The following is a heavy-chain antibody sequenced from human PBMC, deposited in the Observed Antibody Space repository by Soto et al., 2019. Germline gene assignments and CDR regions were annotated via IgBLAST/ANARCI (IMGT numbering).Heavy chain of an antibody. CDR3: ARGDTPMITGMDSFDI. V-gene: IGHV3-7*01. D-gene: IGHD5-18*01. CDR1: GFTFSRYW. J-gene: IGHJ3*02. CDR2: IKQDGTEK. Sequence: GGSLRLSCAASGFTFSRYWMNWVRQAPGKGLEWVANIKQDGTEKNYVDSVKGRFTISRDYARNSLYLQMDSLRAEATAVYFCARGDTPMITGMDSFDIWDQETMVTVSS.